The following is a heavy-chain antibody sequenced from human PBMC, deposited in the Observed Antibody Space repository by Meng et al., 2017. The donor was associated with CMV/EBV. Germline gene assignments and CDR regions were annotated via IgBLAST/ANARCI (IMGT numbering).Heavy chain of an antibody. D-gene: IGHD6-13*01. CDR3: ASAYSSSPKNYYYYGMDV. CDR2: IIPIFGTA. CDR1: GGTSSSYA. V-gene: IGHV1-69*05. Sequence: SVKVSCKASGGTSSSYAISWVRQAPGQGLEWMGGIIPIFGTANYAQKFQGRVTITTDESTSTAYMELSSLRSEDTAVYYCASAYSSSPKNYYYYGMDVWGQGTTVTVSS. J-gene: IGHJ6*02.